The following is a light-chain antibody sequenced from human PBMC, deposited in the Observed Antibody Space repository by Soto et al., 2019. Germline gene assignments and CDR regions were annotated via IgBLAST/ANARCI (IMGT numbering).Light chain of an antibody. CDR3: SSYTSSSTPYV. V-gene: IGLV2-14*01. CDR1: SSDFGGYNY. Sequence: QSALTQPASVSGAPGQSITISRTGNSSDFGGYNYVSWYQQHPGKAPKLMIYDVSNRPSGVSNRFSGSKSGNTASLTISGLQAEDEADYYCSSYTSSSTPYVFGTGTKVTVL. J-gene: IGLJ1*01. CDR2: DVS.